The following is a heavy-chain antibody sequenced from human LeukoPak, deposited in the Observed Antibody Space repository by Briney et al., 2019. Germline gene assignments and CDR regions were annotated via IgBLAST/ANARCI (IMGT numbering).Heavy chain of an antibody. D-gene: IGHD3-3*01. Sequence: GGSLRLSCAASGFTFDDYGMSWVRQAPGKGLEWVSGINWNGGSTGYADSVKGRFTISRDNAKNSLYLQMNSLRAEDTAVYYCASNPDFWSGYYTGWWDYYFDYWGQGTLVTVSS. CDR1: GFTFDDYG. CDR3: ASNPDFWSGYYTGWWDYYFDY. CDR2: INWNGGST. V-gene: IGHV3-20*04. J-gene: IGHJ4*02.